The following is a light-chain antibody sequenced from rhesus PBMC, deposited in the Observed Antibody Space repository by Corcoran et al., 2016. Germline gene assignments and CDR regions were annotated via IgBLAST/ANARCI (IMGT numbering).Light chain of an antibody. CDR2: KAS. J-gene: IGKJ4*01. CDR3: QQYSSRPLT. Sequence: DIQMTQSPSSLSASVGDTVTITCRASQGISSWLAWYQQKPGKAPKLLTYKASSLQSGVPTRFSCSGSGTDFTLTISSLQSEDFATYYCQQYSSRPLTFGGGAKVELK. V-gene: IGKV1-22*01. CDR1: QGISSW.